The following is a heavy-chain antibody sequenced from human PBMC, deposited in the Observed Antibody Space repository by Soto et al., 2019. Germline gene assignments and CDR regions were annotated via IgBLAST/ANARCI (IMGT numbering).Heavy chain of an antibody. J-gene: IGHJ3*02. CDR2: IYYSGST. CDR1: GGSISSYY. D-gene: IGHD3-10*01. Sequence: PSETLSLTCTVSGGSISSYYWSWIRQPPGKGLEWIGYIYYSGSTNYNPSLKSRVTISVDTSKNQFSLKLSSVTAADTAVYYCARDYSGRAFDIWGQGTMVTVSS. CDR3: ARDYSGRAFDI. V-gene: IGHV4-59*01.